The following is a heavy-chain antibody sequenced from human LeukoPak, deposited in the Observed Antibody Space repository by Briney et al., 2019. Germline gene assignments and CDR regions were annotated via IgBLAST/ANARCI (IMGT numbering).Heavy chain of an antibody. CDR1: GYSISSGYY. D-gene: IGHD4-17*01. CDR3: AREAYGDYGDYFDY. V-gene: IGHV4-38-2*02. Sequence: SETLSLTCTVSGYSISSGYYWGWIRQPPGKGLEWIGSIYHSGSTYYNPSLKSRVTISVDTSKNQFSLKLSSVTAADTAVYYCAREAYGDYGDYFDYWGQGTLVTVSS. CDR2: IYHSGST. J-gene: IGHJ4*02.